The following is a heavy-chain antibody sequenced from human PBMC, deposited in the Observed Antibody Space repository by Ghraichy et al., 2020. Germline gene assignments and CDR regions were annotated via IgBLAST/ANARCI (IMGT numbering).Heavy chain of an antibody. CDR2: INYTGST. J-gene: IGHJ3*02. D-gene: IGHD2/OR15-2a*01. CDR3: ARDRRISTAPNDACDI. Sequence: ESLNISCTVSGDSISSYYWSWIRQPPGKGLEWLGDINYTGSTNYDPSLKSRVTISIDTSKTQFSLKLSSVTPADTAMYYCARDRRISTAPNDACDIWGQGTMVTVSS. V-gene: IGHV4-59*01. CDR1: GDSISSYY.